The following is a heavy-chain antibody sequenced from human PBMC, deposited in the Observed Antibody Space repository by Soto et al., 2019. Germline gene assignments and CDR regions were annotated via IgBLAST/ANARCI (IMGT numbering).Heavy chain of an antibody. CDR2: TSYDGSNK. J-gene: IGHJ4*02. CDR3: AKRVGPVSDL. Sequence: VGSLRLSCAASGFTFSSYGMHWVRQAPGKGLEWVAVTSYDGSNKYYADSVKGRFTISRDNSKNTLYLQMNSLRAEDTAVYYCAKRVGPVSDLWGQGTLVTVSS. D-gene: IGHD4-17*01. CDR1: GFTFSSYG. V-gene: IGHV3-30*18.